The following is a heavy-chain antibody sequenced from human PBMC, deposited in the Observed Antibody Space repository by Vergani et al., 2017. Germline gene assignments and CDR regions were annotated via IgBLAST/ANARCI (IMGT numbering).Heavy chain of an antibody. D-gene: IGHD5-12*01. V-gene: IGHV3-23*01. Sequence: EVQLLESGGDLVQPGGSLRLSCAASGFTFNHYAMNWVRQAPGKGLEWVSGISGSGGSTYYAGSVKGRFTISRDSSKNTLYLQMNSLRAGDTAVYYCAKATSQNSGYDYLDYCRAMDVWGQGATVTVSS. CDR3: AKATSQNSGYDYLDYCRAMDV. CDR2: ISGSGGST. CDR1: GFTFNHYA. J-gene: IGHJ6*02.